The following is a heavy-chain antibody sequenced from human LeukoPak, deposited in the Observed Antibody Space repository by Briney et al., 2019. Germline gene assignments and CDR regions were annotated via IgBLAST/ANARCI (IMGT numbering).Heavy chain of an antibody. D-gene: IGHD5-18*01. CDR3: ARDRRRWIQLSPGPSDY. CDR1: GFTFSSYS. J-gene: IGHJ4*02. CDR2: ISSSGSTI. V-gene: IGHV3-48*04. Sequence: PGGSLRLSCAASGFTFSSYSMNWVRQAPGKGLEWVSSISSSGSTIYYADSVKGRFTISRDNAKNSLYLQMNSLRAEDTAVYYCARDRRRWIQLSPGPSDYWGQGTLVTVSS.